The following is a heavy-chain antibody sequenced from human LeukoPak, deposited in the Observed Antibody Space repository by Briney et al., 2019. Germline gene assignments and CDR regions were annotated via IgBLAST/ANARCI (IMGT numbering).Heavy chain of an antibody. CDR1: GFIFNSYA. J-gene: IGHJ4*02. V-gene: IGHV3-23*01. CDR3: AKRKSGSSGLYYFDY. D-gene: IGHD3-10*01. CDR2: IIGSGGST. Sequence: GGSLRLSCAASGFIFNSYAMSWVRQAPGKGLEWVSAIIGSGGSTYYADSVEGRFTVSRDNSKNTMYLQMNSLRAEDTAIYYCAKRKSGSSGLYYFDYWGQGTLVTVSS.